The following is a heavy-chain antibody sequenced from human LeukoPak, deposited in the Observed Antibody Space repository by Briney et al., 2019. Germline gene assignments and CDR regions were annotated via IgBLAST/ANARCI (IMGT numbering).Heavy chain of an antibody. V-gene: IGHV3-23*01. D-gene: IGHD2-2*01. CDR1: GFTFSTYT. CDR3: AKDRVGPADAFDN. CDR2: INPSGANT. Sequence: GGLLRLSCAASGFTFSTYTIIWVRQAPGKGLEWVSLINPSGANTYYADSVKGRFTISRDNSKDLLYLQINSLRAEDTAVYYCAKDRVGPADAFDNWGQGTMVTVSS. J-gene: IGHJ3*02.